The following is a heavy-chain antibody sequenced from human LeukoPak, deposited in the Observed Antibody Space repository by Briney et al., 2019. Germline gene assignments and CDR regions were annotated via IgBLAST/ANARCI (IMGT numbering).Heavy chain of an antibody. CDR3: ARAARLYGGNPGSLGY. CDR1: GYTFTSYD. Sequence: ASVKVSCKASGYTFTSYDINWVRQAAGQGLEWMGWMNPNSGNTGYAQKFQGRVTMPRNTSISTAYMELSSLRSEDTAVYYCARAARLYGGNPGSLGYWGQGTLVTVSS. V-gene: IGHV1-8*01. J-gene: IGHJ4*02. D-gene: IGHD4-23*01. CDR2: MNPNSGNT.